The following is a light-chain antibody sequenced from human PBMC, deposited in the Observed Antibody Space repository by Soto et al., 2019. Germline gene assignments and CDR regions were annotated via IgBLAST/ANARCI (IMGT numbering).Light chain of an antibody. Sequence: QSVLTQPPSASGSPGQSVTISCTGTTSDIGSYNYVSWYQQHPGKAPKLLIYEVNRRPSGVPDRFSASKSGDTASLTVSGLQTEDEADYYCSSYAGITNLIFGAGTKLTVL. J-gene: IGLJ2*01. CDR3: SSYAGITNLI. CDR1: TSDIGSYNY. CDR2: EVN. V-gene: IGLV2-8*01.